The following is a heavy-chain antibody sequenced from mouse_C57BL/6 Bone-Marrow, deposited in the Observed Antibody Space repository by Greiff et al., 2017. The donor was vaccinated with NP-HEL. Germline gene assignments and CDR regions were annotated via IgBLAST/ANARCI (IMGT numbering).Heavy chain of an antibody. V-gene: IGHV5-9-1*02. CDR3: TRDLRPAWFAY. CDR2: ISSGGDYI. D-gene: IGHD2-12*01. J-gene: IGHJ3*01. CDR1: GFTFSSYA. Sequence: DVQLVESGEGLVKPGGSLKLSCAASGFTFSSYAMSWVRQTPEKRLEWVAYISSGGDYIYYADTVKGRFTISRDNARNTLYLQMSSLKSEDTAMYYCTRDLRPAWFAYWGQGTLGTVSA.